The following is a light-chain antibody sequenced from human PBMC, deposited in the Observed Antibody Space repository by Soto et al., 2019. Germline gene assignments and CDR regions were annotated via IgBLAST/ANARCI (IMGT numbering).Light chain of an antibody. Sequence: QSVLTQPASVSGSPGQSITISCTGTSSDVGGYNYVSWYQHHPGKAPKLMIYEVSNRPSGVSNRFSGSKSGNTASLTISGLQAEEEADYYCGSWDSSLIAYVFGTATKVTV. V-gene: IGLV2-14*01. CDR3: GSWDSSLIAYV. CDR1: SSDVGGYNY. CDR2: EVS. J-gene: IGLJ1*01.